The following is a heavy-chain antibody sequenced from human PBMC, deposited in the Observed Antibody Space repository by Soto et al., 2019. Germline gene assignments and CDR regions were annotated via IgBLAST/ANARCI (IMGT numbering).Heavy chain of an antibody. D-gene: IGHD5-12*01. J-gene: IGHJ4*02. CDR2: INHSGST. CDR1: GESFSGYY. V-gene: IGHV4-34*02. CDR3: AGNIVATISSFDY. Sequence: QVQLQQWGAGLLKPSETLCLTCAVYGESFSGYYWSWIRQPPGKGLEWIGEINHSGSTNYNPSLQSRVTMSVDTSKNQFSLKLSSVTAADTAMYYCAGNIVATISSFDYWGQGTLVTVSS.